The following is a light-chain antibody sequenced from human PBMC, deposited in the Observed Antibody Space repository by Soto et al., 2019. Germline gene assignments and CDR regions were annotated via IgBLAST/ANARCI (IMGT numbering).Light chain of an antibody. CDR2: EVS. CDR1: SSDVGSYKY. J-gene: IGLJ1*01. CDR3: SSYSSSRTDV. V-gene: IGLV2-14*01. Sequence: QSALTQPASVSGSPGQSITISCTGTSSDVGSYKYVSWYQYHPGKAPKLMIFEVSNRPSGVSNRFSGSKSGNTASLTISGLQGEDEADYYCSSYSSSRTDVFGSGTKLTVL.